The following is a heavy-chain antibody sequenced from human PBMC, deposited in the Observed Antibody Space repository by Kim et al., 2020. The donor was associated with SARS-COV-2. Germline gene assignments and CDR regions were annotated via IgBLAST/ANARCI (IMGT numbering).Heavy chain of an antibody. D-gene: IGHD3-16*02. CDR3: ARERYDYIWGSYRYNPNYYYGMDV. J-gene: IGHJ6*02. Sequence: GGSLRLSCAASGFTFSDYYMSWIRQAPGKGLEWVSYISSSGSTIYYADSVKGRFTISRDNAKNSLYLQMNSLRAEDTAVYYCARERYDYIWGSYRYNPNYYYGMDVWGQGTTVTGSS. CDR1: GFTFSDYY. CDR2: ISSSGSTI. V-gene: IGHV3-11*01.